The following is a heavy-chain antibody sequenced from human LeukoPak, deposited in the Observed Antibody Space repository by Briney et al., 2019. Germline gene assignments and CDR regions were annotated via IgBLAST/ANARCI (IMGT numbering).Heavy chain of an antibody. CDR3: ARDSDGSGSYLY. Sequence: GGSLRLSCAASGFTFSNAWMSWVRQAPGEGLEWVANIKQDGSEKYYVDSVKGRFTISRDNAKNSLYLQMNSLRAEDTAVYYCARDSDGSGSYLYWGQGTLVTVSS. CDR1: GFTFSNAW. D-gene: IGHD3-10*01. V-gene: IGHV3-7*01. J-gene: IGHJ4*02. CDR2: IKQDGSEK.